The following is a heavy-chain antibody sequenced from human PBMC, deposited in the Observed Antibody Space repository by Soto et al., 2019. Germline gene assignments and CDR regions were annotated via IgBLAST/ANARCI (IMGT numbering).Heavy chain of an antibody. Sequence: QVQLEQSGAEVKKPGSSVKVSCKASGGTFRNSAISWVRQAPGQGLGGLGGTMPTFRTPAYAQKFQGRVTITADESTSTAYMELSGLRSDDTAVYYCARDNDRPQLGGNYYYILDVWGHGTTVTVSS. CDR2: TMPTFRTP. V-gene: IGHV1-69*12. J-gene: IGHJ6*02. CDR1: GGTFRNSA. CDR3: ARDNDRPQLGGNYYYILDV. D-gene: IGHD1-1*01.